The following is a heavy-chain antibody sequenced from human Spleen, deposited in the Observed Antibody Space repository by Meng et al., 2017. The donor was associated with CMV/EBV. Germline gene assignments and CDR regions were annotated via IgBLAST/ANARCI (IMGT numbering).Heavy chain of an antibody. Sequence: SGGSISSRNGWSWVRQSPGKGLEWIGEIYHSGSTHYNPSLKSRVTISVDKSKNQFSLKLSSVTAADTAVYYCARDIYYDSIGYLPDSWGQGTLVTVSS. J-gene: IGHJ4*02. CDR1: GGSISSRNG. CDR2: IYHSGST. V-gene: IGHV4-4*02. D-gene: IGHD3-22*01. CDR3: ARDIYYDSIGYLPDS.